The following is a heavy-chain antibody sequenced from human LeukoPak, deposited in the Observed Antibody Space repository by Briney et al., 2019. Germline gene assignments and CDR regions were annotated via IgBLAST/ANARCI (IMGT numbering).Heavy chain of an antibody. CDR2: IKQDGSEK. D-gene: IGHD3-9*01. Sequence: GGSLRLSCAASGFTFSSYWMSWVRQAPGKGLEWVANIKQDGSEKYYADSVKGRFTISRDNAKNSLYLQMNSLRAEDTAVYYCARGYDILTGYLSSHYMDVWGKGTTVTISS. V-gene: IGHV3-7*01. J-gene: IGHJ6*03. CDR3: ARGYDILTGYLSSHYMDV. CDR1: GFTFSSYW.